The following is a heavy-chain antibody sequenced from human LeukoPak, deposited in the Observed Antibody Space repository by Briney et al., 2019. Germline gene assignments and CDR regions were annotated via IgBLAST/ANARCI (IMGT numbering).Heavy chain of an antibody. D-gene: IGHD6-13*01. CDR2: ISSSSSYI. J-gene: IGHJ3*02. Sequence: GRSLRLSCAASGFTFSSYSMNWVRQAPGKGLEWVSSISSSSSYIYYADSVKGRFTISRDNAKNSLYLQMNSLRAEDTAVYYCARRRTAAVVAFDIWGQGTMVTVSS. V-gene: IGHV3-21*01. CDR3: ARRRTAAVVAFDI. CDR1: GFTFSSYS.